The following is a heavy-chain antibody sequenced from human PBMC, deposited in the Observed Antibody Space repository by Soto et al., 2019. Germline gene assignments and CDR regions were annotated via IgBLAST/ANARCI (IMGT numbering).Heavy chain of an antibody. J-gene: IGHJ4*02. CDR2: IIPIFGTA. V-gene: IGHV1-69*13. D-gene: IGHD4-17*01. CDR3: ARSQTQYGDPIAYGY. CDR1: GGTFSSYA. Sequence: GASVKVSCKASGGTFSSYAISWVRQAPGQGLEWMGGIIPIFGTANYAQKFQGRVTITADESTSTAYMELSSLRSEDTAVYYCARSQTQYGDPIAYGYWGQGTLVTVSS.